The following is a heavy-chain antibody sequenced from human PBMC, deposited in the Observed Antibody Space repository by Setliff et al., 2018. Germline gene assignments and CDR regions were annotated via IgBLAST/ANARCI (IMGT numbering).Heavy chain of an antibody. CDR2: ISVYSGGGSS. CDR3: AKGGNITRETYYYYGMDV. J-gene: IGHJ6*02. V-gene: IGHV1-18*01. D-gene: IGHD1-20*01. CDR1: GYTFTSSG. Sequence: ASVKVSCKASGYTFTSSGITWVRQAPGQGLEWMGWISVYSGGGSSSYTEKFQGRVAITTDTSTSTAYMELRSLRSDDTAVYYCAKGGNITRETYYYYGMDVWGQGTTVTVSS.